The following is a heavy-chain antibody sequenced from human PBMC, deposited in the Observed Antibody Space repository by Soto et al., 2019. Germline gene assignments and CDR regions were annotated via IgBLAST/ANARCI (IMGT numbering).Heavy chain of an antibody. J-gene: IGHJ5*02. Sequence: ASVKVSCKASGYTFTGYYMHWVRQAPGQGLEWMGWINPNSGGTNYAQKVQGRVTMTRDTSISTAYMELSRLRSDDTAVYYCARDGEANFWSGYQNWFDPLGQGTLVTVSS. CDR1: GYTFTGYY. CDR2: INPNSGGT. V-gene: IGHV1-2*02. D-gene: IGHD3-3*01. CDR3: ARDGEANFWSGYQNWFDP.